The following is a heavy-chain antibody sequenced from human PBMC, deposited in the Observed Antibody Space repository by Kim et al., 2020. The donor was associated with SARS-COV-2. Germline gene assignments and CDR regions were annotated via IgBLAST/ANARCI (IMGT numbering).Heavy chain of an antibody. Sequence: GESLKISCKGSGYSFTSYWISWVRQMPGKGLEWMGRIDPSDSYTNYSPSFQGHVTISADKSISTAYLQWSSLKASDTAMYYCARRCPRYSSGCLYAMDVWGQGTTVTVSS. D-gene: IGHD6-19*01. CDR1: GYSFTSYW. V-gene: IGHV5-10-1*01. CDR2: IDPSDSYT. CDR3: ARRCPRYSSGCLYAMDV. J-gene: IGHJ6*02.